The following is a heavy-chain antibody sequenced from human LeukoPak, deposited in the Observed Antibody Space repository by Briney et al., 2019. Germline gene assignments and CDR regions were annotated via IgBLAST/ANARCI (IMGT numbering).Heavy chain of an antibody. CDR2: IYYSGST. CDR1: GGSISSYY. Sequence: SETLSHTCTVSGGSISSYYWSWIRQPPGKGLEWIGYIYYSGSTNYNPSLKSRVTISVDTSKNQFSLKLSSVTAADTAVYYCARRDGYNSYYFDYWGQGTLVTVSS. J-gene: IGHJ4*02. D-gene: IGHD5-24*01. V-gene: IGHV4-59*08. CDR3: ARRDGYNSYYFDY.